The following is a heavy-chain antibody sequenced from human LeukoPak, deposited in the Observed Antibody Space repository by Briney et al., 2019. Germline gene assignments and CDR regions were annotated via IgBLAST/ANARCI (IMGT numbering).Heavy chain of an antibody. Sequence: PGGPLRLSCAASGFNVNHKFMAWVRQAPGKGLEWVSVIYGGGNTYYADSVKGRFTISRDNAKNTLSLQMNSLRVDDMAVYFCAGSIVTPGAYDYWGQGILVTVSS. V-gene: IGHV3-66*01. D-gene: IGHD1-26*01. CDR2: IYGGGNT. CDR1: GFNVNHKF. J-gene: IGHJ4*02. CDR3: AGSIVTPGAYDY.